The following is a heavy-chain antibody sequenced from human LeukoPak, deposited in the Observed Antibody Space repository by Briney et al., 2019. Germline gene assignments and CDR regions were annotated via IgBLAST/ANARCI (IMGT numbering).Heavy chain of an antibody. Sequence: ASVKVSCKASGYTFTSYYMHWVRQAPGQGLEWMGIINPSGGSTSYAQKFQGRVTMTRATSTRTVSMELSSLGSEDTAVYYCARRAVAGTTDPWGQGTLVTVSS. J-gene: IGHJ5*02. D-gene: IGHD6-19*01. CDR2: INPSGGST. CDR1: GYTFTSYY. V-gene: IGHV1-46*01. CDR3: ARRAVAGTTDP.